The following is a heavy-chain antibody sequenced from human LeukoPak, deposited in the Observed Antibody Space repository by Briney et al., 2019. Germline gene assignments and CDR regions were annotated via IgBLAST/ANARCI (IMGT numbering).Heavy chain of an antibody. V-gene: IGHV3-30*18. CDR3: AKEGFTFGGLTPSRDATYYFDY. D-gene: IGHD3-16*01. CDR1: GFTFSSYG. CDR2: ISYDGSNK. J-gene: IGHJ4*02. Sequence: GGSLRLSCAASGFTFSSYGMHWVRQAPGKGLEWVAVISYDGSNKYYADSVEGRFTISRDNSKNTQYLQMNSLRAEDTAVYYCAKEGFTFGGLTPSRDATYYFDYWGQGTLVTVSS.